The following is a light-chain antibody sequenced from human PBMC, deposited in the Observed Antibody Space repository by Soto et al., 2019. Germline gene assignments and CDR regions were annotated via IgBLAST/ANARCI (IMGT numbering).Light chain of an antibody. CDR3: KQLNTYPFT. J-gene: IGKJ5*01. V-gene: IGKV1-9*01. CDR2: AAS. Sequence: DIQLTQSPSFLSASVGDTVTITCRASQGVSSYLAWYQQKPGKVPKLLIYAASTLQSGVQSRFSGSGSGTEFILTIRSLQPEDFATYYCKQLNTYPFTFGQGTRLEIK. CDR1: QGVSSY.